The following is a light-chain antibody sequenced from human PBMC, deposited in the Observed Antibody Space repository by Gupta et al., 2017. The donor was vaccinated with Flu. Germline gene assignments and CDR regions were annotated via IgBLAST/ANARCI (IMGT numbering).Light chain of an antibody. J-gene: IGLJ1*01. CDR3: SSYTSSSTLAYV. CDR2: EVS. CDR1: SSAVGGYNY. V-gene: IGLV2-14*01. Sequence: QSALTQPDSVSGSPGQSITLSCTGTSSAVGGYNYVSWYQQHPGKAPKLMIYEVSNRPSGVSNRFSGSKSGNTASLTISGLQAEDEADYYCSSYTSSSTLAYVFGTGTKVTVL.